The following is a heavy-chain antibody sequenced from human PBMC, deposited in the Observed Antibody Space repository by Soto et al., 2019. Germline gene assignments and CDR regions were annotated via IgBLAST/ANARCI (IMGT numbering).Heavy chain of an antibody. CDR1: GYTFTGYG. Sequence: QVQLVQSGAEVKKPGASVKVSCKTSGYTFTGYGINWVRQAPGHGLEWMGWISVFNGNTKYGQNIQDRVIMTTDTLTSTAYMELRSLRSDDTAVYFCGRDGSGGIIESWGQGTMLIVSS. CDR2: ISVFNGNT. D-gene: IGHD2-15*01. J-gene: IGHJ3*01. V-gene: IGHV1-18*01. CDR3: GRDGSGGIIES.